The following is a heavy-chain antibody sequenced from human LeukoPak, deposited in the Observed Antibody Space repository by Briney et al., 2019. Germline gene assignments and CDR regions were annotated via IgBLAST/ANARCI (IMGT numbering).Heavy chain of an antibody. CDR2: IYYRGST. J-gene: IGHJ3*02. D-gene: IGHD4-17*01. V-gene: IGHV4-39*01. CDR3: ARQRPADGRSAFDI. CDR1: GGSISSSDYF. Sequence: PSETLSLTCTVSGGSISSSDYFGGWIRQPPGKGLGWIGSIYYRGSTYYNPSLKSRVTISVDTSKNQFSLKLSSVTAADTAVYYCARQRPADGRSAFDIWGQGTMVAVSS.